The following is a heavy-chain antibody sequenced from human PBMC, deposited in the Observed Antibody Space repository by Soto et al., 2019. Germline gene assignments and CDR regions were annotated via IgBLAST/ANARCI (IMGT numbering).Heavy chain of an antibody. CDR1: GGSISSSSYY. V-gene: IGHV4-39*01. CDR2: IYYSGST. J-gene: IGHJ5*01. D-gene: IGHD2-21*01. CDR3: GRVVEGATRHTDLDS. Sequence: PSETLSLTCTVSGGSISSSSYYWGWIRQPPGKGLEWIGSIYYSGSTHYNPSLKSRVTISVDTANNQVSLRMRSLTAADTAVYYCGRVVEGATRHTDLDSWGQGTLVTVSS.